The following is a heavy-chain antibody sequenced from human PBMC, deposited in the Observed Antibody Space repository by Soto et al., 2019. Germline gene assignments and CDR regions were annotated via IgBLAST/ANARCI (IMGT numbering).Heavy chain of an antibody. Sequence: SETLSLTCTVSGGSVSSSSYYWGWIRQPPGQGLEWIGSIYYSGNTYYNPSLKSRVTISVDTSKNQFSLKLSSVTAADTAEYYGERHAGGYSSSWGSSEGLDYWGQGTLVTVSS. V-gene: IGHV4-39*01. CDR2: IYYSGNT. D-gene: IGHD6-13*01. CDR1: GGSVSSSSYY. J-gene: IGHJ4*02. CDR3: ERHAGGYSSSWGSSEGLDY.